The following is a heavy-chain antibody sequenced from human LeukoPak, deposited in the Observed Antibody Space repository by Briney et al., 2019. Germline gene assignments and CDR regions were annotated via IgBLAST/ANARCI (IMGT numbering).Heavy chain of an antibody. D-gene: IGHD3-22*01. V-gene: IGHV4-4*02. CDR3: ARVDSISWYPGGFDY. CDR1: GGSISRTDW. CDR2: ISHSGST. J-gene: IGHJ4*02. Sequence: SETLSLTCAVSGGSISRTDWWSWVRQTPGKGLEWVGEISHSGSTHYNPSLKSRVTISIDTSKNQFSLKLNSVTAADTAVYFCARVDSISWYPGGFDYWGQGTLVTVSS.